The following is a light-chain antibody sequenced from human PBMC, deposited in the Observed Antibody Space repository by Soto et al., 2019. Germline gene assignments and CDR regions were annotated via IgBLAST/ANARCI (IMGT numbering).Light chain of an antibody. V-gene: IGKV1-5*03. CDR3: HQYSCYWT. CDR2: KSS. CDR1: QAHDKW. Sequence: ILISQSPSSLYASVGDRVTITCRASQAHDKWWAWYQQKPGKAPNLLIYKSSTVRAGVPSRCSGFGSGTEYILTISDLQPDDFVTYYCHQYSCYWTFSQWTMGEIK. J-gene: IGKJ1*01.